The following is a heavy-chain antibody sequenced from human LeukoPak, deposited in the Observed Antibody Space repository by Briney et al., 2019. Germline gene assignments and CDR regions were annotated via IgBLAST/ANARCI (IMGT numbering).Heavy chain of an antibody. CDR1: GFTFSSYS. CDR3: ARGLPSHDY. Sequence: SLRLSCAASGFTFSSYSMNWVRHAPGKGLEWGSSITSSSSYIYYADSVKGPFTSSRDNAKSSRYLQMNSLRAEDTAVYYCARGLPSHDYWGQGTLVTVSS. J-gene: IGHJ4*02. CDR2: ITSSSSYI. V-gene: IGHV3-21*01.